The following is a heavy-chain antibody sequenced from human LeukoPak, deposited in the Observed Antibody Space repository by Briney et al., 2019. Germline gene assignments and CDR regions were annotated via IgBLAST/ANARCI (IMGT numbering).Heavy chain of an antibody. Sequence: PGGSLRLSCAASGFTFSNYWMTWVRQAPGKGREGVAHINQDGSEEQYMHSVKARFTISREHVKNPVSLPMNSLGGEDTAGYYCVRGGGVSGRDFLHYWGQGTLVTVSS. CDR3: VRGGGVSGRDFLHY. CDR2: INQDGSEE. D-gene: IGHD3-16*01. V-gene: IGHV3-7*04. CDR1: GFTFSNYW. J-gene: IGHJ4*02.